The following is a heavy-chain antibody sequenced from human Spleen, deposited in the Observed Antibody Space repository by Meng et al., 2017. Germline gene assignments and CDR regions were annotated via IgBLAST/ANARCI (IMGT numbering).Heavy chain of an antibody. Sequence: GESLKISCAASGFTFSSYWMSWVRQAPGKGLEWVANIKQDGSEKYYVDSVKGRFTISRDNAKNSLYLQMSRLRSDDTAVYYCARDRLTMNGDPFDYWGQGTLVTVSS. J-gene: IGHJ4*02. D-gene: IGHD4-17*01. CDR1: GFTFSSYW. CDR3: ARDRLTMNGDPFDY. V-gene: IGHV3-7*03. CDR2: IKQDGSEK.